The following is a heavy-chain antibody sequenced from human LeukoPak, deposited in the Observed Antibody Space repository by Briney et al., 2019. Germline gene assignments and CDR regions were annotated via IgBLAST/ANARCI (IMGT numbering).Heavy chain of an antibody. CDR3: AKDLSEDSSGYWGDY. CDR2: IRYDGRNE. V-gene: IGHV3-30*02. D-gene: IGHD3-22*01. J-gene: IGHJ4*02. Sequence: GGSLRLSCAASGFSFSYCGMHWVRQAPGKGLEWVAFIRYDGRNEYYADSVKGRFTISRDNSKNTLFLQMNSLRAEDTAAYYCAKDLSEDSSGYWGDYWGQGILVIVSS. CDR1: GFSFSYCG.